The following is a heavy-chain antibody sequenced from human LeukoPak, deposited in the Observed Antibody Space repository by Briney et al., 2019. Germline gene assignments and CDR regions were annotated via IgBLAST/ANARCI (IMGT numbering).Heavy chain of an antibody. D-gene: IGHD1-1*01. J-gene: IGHJ6*02. CDR2: ISYDGSNK. CDR1: GFTFSSYA. Sequence: GGSLRPSCAASGFTFSSYAMHWVRQAPGKGLEWVAVISYDGSNKYYADSVKGRFTISRDNSKNTLYLQMNSLRAEDTAVYYCARAYTPYYYYYYGMDVWGQGTTVTVS. CDR3: ARAYTPYYYYYYGMDV. V-gene: IGHV3-30-3*01.